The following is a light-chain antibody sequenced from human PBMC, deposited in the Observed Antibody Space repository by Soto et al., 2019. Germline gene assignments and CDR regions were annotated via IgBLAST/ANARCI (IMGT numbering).Light chain of an antibody. CDR3: QQYGSSSSWT. J-gene: IGKJ1*01. CDR2: GAS. V-gene: IGKV3-20*01. Sequence: EIVLTQSPGTLSLSPGERATLSCRASQSVSSSYLAWYQQKPGQAPRLLIYGASSRATVIPDRFSGSGSGTDFTLTISRLEPEDFAVYYCQQYGSSSSWTFGQGTKVDIK. CDR1: QSVSSSY.